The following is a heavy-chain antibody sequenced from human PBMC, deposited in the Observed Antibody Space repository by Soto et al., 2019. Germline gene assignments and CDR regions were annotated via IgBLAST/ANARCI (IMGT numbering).Heavy chain of an antibody. CDR1: GFTFSSYG. D-gene: IGHD3-9*01. V-gene: IGHV3-30*18. Sequence: QVQLVESGGGVVQPGRSLRLSCAASGFTFSSYGMHWVRQAPGKGLEWVAVISYDGSNKYYADSVKGRFTISRDNSKNTLYLQMNSLRAEDTAVYYCAKDPTFLRYFDWFPSDYWGQGTLVTVSS. J-gene: IGHJ4*02. CDR3: AKDPTFLRYFDWFPSDY. CDR2: ISYDGSNK.